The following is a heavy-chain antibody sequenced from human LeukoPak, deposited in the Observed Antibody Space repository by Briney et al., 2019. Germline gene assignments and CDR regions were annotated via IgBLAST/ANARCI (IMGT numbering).Heavy chain of an antibody. CDR2: IPYGGSNK. J-gene: IGHJ3*02. D-gene: IGHD2-21*02. V-gene: IGHV3-30*03. CDR3: ARDQCGDCYSGAFDI. CDR1: GFTFRSYG. Sequence: GGSLRLSCAASGFTFRSYGMHWVRQAPGKGLEWVAVIPYGGSNKYYADSVKGRFTISRDNSKNTLYLQMNSLRAEATAVYFCARDQCGDCYSGAFDIWGQGTMVTVSS.